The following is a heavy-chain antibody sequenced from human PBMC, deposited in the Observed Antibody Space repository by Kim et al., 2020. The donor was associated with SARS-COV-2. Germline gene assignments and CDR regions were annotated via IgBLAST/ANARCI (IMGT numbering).Heavy chain of an antibody. CDR2: IWYDGSNK. V-gene: IGHV3-33*01. CDR1: GFTFSSYG. J-gene: IGHJ6*02. Sequence: GGSLRLSCAASGFTFSSYGMHWVRQAPGKGLEWVAVIWYDGSNKYYADSVKGRFTISRDNSKNTLYLQMNSLRAEDTAVYYCARVIGSYPYYYGMDVWGQGTRVTVSS. D-gene: IGHD1-26*01. CDR3: ARVIGSYPYYYGMDV.